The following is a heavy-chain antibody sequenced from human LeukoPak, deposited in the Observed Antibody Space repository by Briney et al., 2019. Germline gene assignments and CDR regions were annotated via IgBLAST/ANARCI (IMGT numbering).Heavy chain of an antibody. D-gene: IGHD2-2*01. J-gene: IGHJ5*02. Sequence: ASVKVSCKASGYTFTGYYMHWVRQAPGQGLEWMGRINPNSGGTNYAQKFQGRVTMTRDTSISTAYMELSRLGSDDTAVYYCARATRHIVVVPAAIMFDPWGQGTLVTVSS. CDR3: ARATRHIVVVPAAIMFDP. CDR2: INPNSGGT. V-gene: IGHV1-2*06. CDR1: GYTFTGYY.